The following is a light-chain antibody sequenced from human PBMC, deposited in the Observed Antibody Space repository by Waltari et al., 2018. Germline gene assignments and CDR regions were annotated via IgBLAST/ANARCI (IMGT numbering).Light chain of an antibody. CDR3: QSYDRRLSVLYV. V-gene: IGLV1-40*01. Sequence: QSVLTQPPSVSGAPGPRVTISCTGSSSHIGAGYDVHWYQQVSGTAPKLLIYGNNNRPSGVPDRFSGSKSGTSASLAITGLQAEDEADYYCQSYDRRLSVLYVFGTGTKVTVL. CDR1: SSHIGAGYD. CDR2: GNN. J-gene: IGLJ1*01.